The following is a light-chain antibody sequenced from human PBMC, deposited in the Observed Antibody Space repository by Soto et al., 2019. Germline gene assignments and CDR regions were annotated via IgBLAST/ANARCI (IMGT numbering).Light chain of an antibody. CDR2: EVS. V-gene: IGLV2-14*01. CDR3: RSYTTTNTYV. CDR1: SSDVGGYKY. J-gene: IGLJ1*01. Sequence: QSALTQPASVSGSPGQSITISCTGTSSDVGGYKYVSWYQQQPGKAPKLMIYEVSNWPSGVSNRFSGSKSGNTASLTISWLQAEDEADYYCRSYTTTNTYVFGSGAQLTVL.